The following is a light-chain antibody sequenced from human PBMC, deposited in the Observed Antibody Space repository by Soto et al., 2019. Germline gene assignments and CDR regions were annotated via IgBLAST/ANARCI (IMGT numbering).Light chain of an antibody. Sequence: EIVLTQSPPTLSLSPGARATLSCRASQSVNNYLAWYRQKPGQAPRLLIYAASNRATGIPARFSGSGSGTDFTLTISSLEPEDFTVYYCQQSSSWPQVTFGGGTRVEIK. CDR2: AAS. CDR1: QSVNNY. CDR3: QQSSSWPQVT. J-gene: IGKJ4*01. V-gene: IGKV3-11*01.